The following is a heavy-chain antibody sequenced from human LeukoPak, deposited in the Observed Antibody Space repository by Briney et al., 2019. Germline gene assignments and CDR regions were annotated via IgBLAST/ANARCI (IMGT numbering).Heavy chain of an antibody. CDR1: GWCFSGHY. Sequence: SETLSLTSAGYGWCFSGHYWAWIPQPPGKGLQWIGEVNDRGSTNYNPSLKSRLTISEDKSKKEFSLRLPSVTGADTAVYYCARGVVSGRFGDYYYYMDVWGKGTTVTVSS. J-gene: IGHJ6*03. V-gene: IGHV4-34*01. CDR3: ARGVVSGRFGDYYYYMDV. D-gene: IGHD3-16*01. CDR2: VNDRGST.